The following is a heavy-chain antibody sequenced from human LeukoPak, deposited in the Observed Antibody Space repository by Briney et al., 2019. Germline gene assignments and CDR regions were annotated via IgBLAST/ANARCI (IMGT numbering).Heavy chain of an antibody. V-gene: IGHV3-30*18. CDR1: GFTFSSSG. D-gene: IGHD3-22*01. Sequence: PGRSPRLSCAASGFTFSSSGMHWVRQAPGKGLEWVAVISYDGSNKYYADSVKGRFTISRDNSKNTLYLQMNSLRAGDTAVYYCAKDSYDRSGYYYYYFAYWGQGTQVTVSS. J-gene: IGHJ4*02. CDR3: AKDSYDRSGYYYYYFAY. CDR2: ISYDGSNK.